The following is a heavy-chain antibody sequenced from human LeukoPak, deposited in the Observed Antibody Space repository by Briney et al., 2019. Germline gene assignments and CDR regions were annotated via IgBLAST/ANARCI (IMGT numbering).Heavy chain of an antibody. CDR3: ARDQTSYYDSSGYRDY. CDR2: IKQDGSEK. Sequence: PGGSLRLSCAASGFTFSSYWMHWVRQAPGKGLEWVANIKQDGSEKYYVDSVKGRFTISRDNAKNSLYLQMNSLRAEDTAVYYCARDQTSYYDSSGYRDYWGQGTLVTVSS. V-gene: IGHV3-7*01. CDR1: GFTFSSYW. J-gene: IGHJ4*02. D-gene: IGHD3-22*01.